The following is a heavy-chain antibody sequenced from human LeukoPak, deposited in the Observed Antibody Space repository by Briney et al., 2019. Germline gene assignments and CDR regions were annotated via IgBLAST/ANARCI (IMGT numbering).Heavy chain of an antibody. D-gene: IGHD6-19*01. Sequence: ASVKVSCKASGYTFTRYAISWVRQAPGQGLEWMCWINPFNGNTNDAERFQGRVIMTTDTSTRTAYMELRSLRSDDTAVYYCARDYTSAEWLGFAFDVWGQGTMISVSS. V-gene: IGHV1-18*01. CDR3: ARDYTSAEWLGFAFDV. J-gene: IGHJ3*01. CDR1: GYTFTRYA. CDR2: INPFNGNT.